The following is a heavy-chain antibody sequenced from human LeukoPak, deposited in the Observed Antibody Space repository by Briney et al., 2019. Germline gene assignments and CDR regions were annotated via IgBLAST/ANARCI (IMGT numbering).Heavy chain of an antibody. D-gene: IGHD6-13*01. CDR1: GYTFTSYD. V-gene: IGHV1-8*01. CDR2: MNPNSGNT. Sequence: ASVKVSCKASGYTFTSYDINWVRQATGQGLEWMGWMNPNSGNTGYAQKFQGRVTMTRNTSISTAYMELSSLRSEDTAVYYCARALTILSWFTPREGWFDPWCQGTLVTVSS. CDR3: ARALTILSWFTPREGWFDP. J-gene: IGHJ5*02.